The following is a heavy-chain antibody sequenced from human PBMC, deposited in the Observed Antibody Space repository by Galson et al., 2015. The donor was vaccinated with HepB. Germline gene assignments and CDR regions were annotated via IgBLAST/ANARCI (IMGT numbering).Heavy chain of an antibody. D-gene: IGHD2-15*01. CDR3: AKGGWRYCSGGSCYSIAFDI. J-gene: IGHJ3*02. CDR2: ISYDGSNK. V-gene: IGHV3-30*18. CDR1: GFTFSSYG. Sequence: SLRLSCAASGFTFSSYGMHWVRQAPGKGLEWVAVISYDGSNKYYADSVKGRFTISRDNSKNTLYLQMNSLRAEDTAVYYCAKGGWRYCSGGSCYSIAFDIWGQGTMVTVSS.